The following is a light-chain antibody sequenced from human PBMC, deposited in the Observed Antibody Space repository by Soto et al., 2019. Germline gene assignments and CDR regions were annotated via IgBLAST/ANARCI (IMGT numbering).Light chain of an antibody. J-gene: IGKJ1*01. Sequence: ETVLTQSPGTLSLSPGERATLSCRASQSVSSTYLAWYQQKPGQAPRLLIYGASSRATGIPDRFSGSGSGTDFTLTISRLEPEDFAVYYCQQYSSSSWTFGRGTKVEIK. CDR2: GAS. CDR1: QSVSSTY. CDR3: QQYSSSSWT. V-gene: IGKV3-20*01.